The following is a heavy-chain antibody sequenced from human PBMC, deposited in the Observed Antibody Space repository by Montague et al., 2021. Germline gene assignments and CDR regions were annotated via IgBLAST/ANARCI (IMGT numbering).Heavy chain of an antibody. D-gene: IGHD3-16*01. CDR3: ARTNLGVERLDV. V-gene: IGHV4-39*02. J-gene: IGHJ4*01. Sequence: SETLSLTCSVSGASLTASGYHRGWICQPTGKGTEWIGCVDINECREPKTSFKSRAHIPVDKPKNTFSLKLTSVTAAVTAVYFCARTNLGVERLDVWGHGVMVSVAS. CDR2: VDINECR. CDR1: GASLTASGYH.